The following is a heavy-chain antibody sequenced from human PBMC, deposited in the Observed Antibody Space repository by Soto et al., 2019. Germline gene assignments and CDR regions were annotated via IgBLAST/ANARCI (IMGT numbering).Heavy chain of an antibody. CDR3: ARDIVVPAAFGVDP. J-gene: IGHJ5*02. CDR2: IYYSGST. CDR1: GGSISSGGYY. Sequence: QVQLQESGPGLVKPSQTLSLTCTVSGGSISSGGYYWSWIRQHPGQGLEWIGYIYYSGSTYYNPSLKSRVTISVDTSKNQFSLKLSSVTAADTAVYYCARDIVVPAAFGVDPWGQGTLVTVSS. D-gene: IGHD2-2*01. V-gene: IGHV4-31*03.